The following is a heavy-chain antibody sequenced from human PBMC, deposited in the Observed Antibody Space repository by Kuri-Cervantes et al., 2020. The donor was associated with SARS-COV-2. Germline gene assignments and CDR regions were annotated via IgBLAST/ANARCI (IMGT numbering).Heavy chain of an antibody. CDR3: AREGRNIDYYYGMDV. J-gene: IGHJ6*02. V-gene: IGHV1-46*01. D-gene: IGHD1-14*01. CDR2: INPSGGST. Sequence: ASVKVSCKAFGYTFTSYYMHWVRQAPGQGLEWMGIINPSGGSTSYAQKFQGRVTMTRDTSTSTVYMELSSLRSEDTAVYYCAREGRNIDYYYGMDVWGQGTTVTVSS. CDR1: GYTFTSYY.